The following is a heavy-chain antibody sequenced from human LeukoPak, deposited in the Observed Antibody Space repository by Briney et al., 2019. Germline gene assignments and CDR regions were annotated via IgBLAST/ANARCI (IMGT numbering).Heavy chain of an antibody. CDR3: ARGRGWYYDSSGLFDY. CDR2: IYTSGST. CDR1: GGSISSGSYY. D-gene: IGHD3-22*01. J-gene: IGHJ4*02. V-gene: IGHV4-61*02. Sequence: SETLSLTCIVPGGSISSGSYYWSWIRQPAGKGQEWIGRIYTSGSTNYNPSLKSRVTISVDTSKNQFSLKLSSVTAADTAVYYCARGRGWYYDSSGLFDYWGQGTLVTVSS.